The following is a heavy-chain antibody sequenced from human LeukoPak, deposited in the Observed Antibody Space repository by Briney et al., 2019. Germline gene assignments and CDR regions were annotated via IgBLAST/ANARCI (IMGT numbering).Heavy chain of an antibody. J-gene: IGHJ4*02. CDR3: AKGLQVAEPPDY. CDR2: ISGSGSTI. V-gene: IGHV3-48*01. Sequence: GGSLRLSCTASAFSFSTYSMNWVRQAPGKGLEWVSYISGSGSTIHYADSVKGRFTLSRDSSKNTLYLQMSSLRGEDTAVYYCAKGLQVAEPPDYWGQGILVTVSS. CDR1: AFSFSTYS. D-gene: IGHD2-15*01.